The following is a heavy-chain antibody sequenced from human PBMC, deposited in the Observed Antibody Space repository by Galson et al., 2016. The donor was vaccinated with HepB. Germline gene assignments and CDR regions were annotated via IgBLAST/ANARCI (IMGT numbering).Heavy chain of an antibody. J-gene: IGHJ4*02. D-gene: IGHD6-13*01. V-gene: IGHV1-24*01. CDR3: ATGEWGSSWEY. Sequence: SVKVSCKVSGYTLSEFSMHWVRQAPGKGLEWMGSFDPDDGETIYAQKFQGRVTMTEDASTYTVYMELSSLRSEDTAVYYCATGEWGSSWEYWGQGTLVTVSS. CDR1: GYTLSEFS. CDR2: FDPDDGET.